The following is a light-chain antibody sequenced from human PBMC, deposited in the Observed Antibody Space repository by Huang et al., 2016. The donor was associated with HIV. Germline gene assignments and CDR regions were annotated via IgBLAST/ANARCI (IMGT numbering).Light chain of an antibody. J-gene: IGKJ1*01. CDR2: AAS. CDR3: QQGYSLWT. Sequence: DIQMTQSPSSLSASVGDRVTITCRASQSISDYLNWYQQKPGKAPKLLIYAASNLQNGVPSRVSGSGSETDFTLTISGLQPEDVATYYCQQGYSLWTFGQGTKVDIK. CDR1: QSISDY. V-gene: IGKV1-39*01.